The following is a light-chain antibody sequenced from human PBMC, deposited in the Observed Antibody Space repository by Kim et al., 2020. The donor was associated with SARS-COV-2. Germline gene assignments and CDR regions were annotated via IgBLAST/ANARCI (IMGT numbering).Light chain of an antibody. CDR1: SSDVGGYHY. Sequence: GQSGTSSCTGTSSDVGGYHYVSWYQQHPGKAPKLMIYDVSQRPSGVPDRFSGSKSGNTASLTVSQLQAEDEADYYCSSYAGNNKLIFGGGTQLTVL. CDR3: SSYAGNNKLI. V-gene: IGLV2-8*01. CDR2: DVS. J-gene: IGLJ2*01.